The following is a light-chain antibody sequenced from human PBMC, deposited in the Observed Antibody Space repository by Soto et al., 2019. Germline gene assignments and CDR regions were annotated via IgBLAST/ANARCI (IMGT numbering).Light chain of an antibody. J-gene: IGKJ5*01. CDR2: GAF. V-gene: IGKV3-20*01. Sequence: EIVLTQYPGTLSLSPGERSTLSCRASQSIRSNYLAWYQQKPGQAPRLLIYGAFSRATGIPDRFSGSGSGAEFTLTINSLQSEDFAVYYCQQYSSSPITFGPGTRLGIK. CDR1: QSIRSNY. CDR3: QQYSSSPIT.